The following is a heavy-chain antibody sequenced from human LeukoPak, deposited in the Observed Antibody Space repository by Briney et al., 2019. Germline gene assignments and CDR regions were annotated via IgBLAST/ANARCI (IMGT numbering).Heavy chain of an antibody. CDR2: IYTSGST. J-gene: IGHJ4*02. V-gene: IGHV4-4*07. CDR1: GGSISSYY. Sequence: SETLSLTCTVSGGSISSYYWSWIRQPAGKGLEWIGRIYTSGSTNYNPSLKSRVTMSVDASKNQFSLKLSSVTAADTAVYYCARDLGWSSSSPFDYWGQGTLVTVSS. CDR3: ARDLGWSSSSPFDY. D-gene: IGHD6-6*01.